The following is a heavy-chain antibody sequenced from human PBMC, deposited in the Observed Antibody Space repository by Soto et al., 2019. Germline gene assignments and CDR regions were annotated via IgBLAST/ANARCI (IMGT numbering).Heavy chain of an antibody. J-gene: IGHJ5*02. Sequence: SETLSLTCAVSGGSISSGGYSWSWIRQPPGKGLEWIGYIYHSGSTYYNPSLKSRVTISVDRSKNQFSLKLSSVTVADTAVYYCARDGSSWTGGWFDPWGQGTLVTVSS. CDR2: IYHSGST. D-gene: IGHD6-13*01. CDR3: ARDGSSWTGGWFDP. CDR1: GGSISSGGYS. V-gene: IGHV4-30-2*01.